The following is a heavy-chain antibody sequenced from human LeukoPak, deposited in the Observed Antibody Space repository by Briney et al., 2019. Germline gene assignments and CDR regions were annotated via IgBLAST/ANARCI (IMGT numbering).Heavy chain of an antibody. V-gene: IGHV4-59*01. D-gene: IGHD5-18*01. J-gene: IGHJ3*02. CDR3: ARSRSGYSYDHAAFEI. CDR1: GGSISTFY. CDR2: IDYRGST. Sequence: PSDTLSLTCTVSGGSISTFYWSWIRQSRGKGLEWIAYIDYRGSTTYNPSLRSRVTISVDTSRNQFSLKLSSVTAADTAVYYCARSRSGYSYDHAAFEIWGQGTLVTVSS.